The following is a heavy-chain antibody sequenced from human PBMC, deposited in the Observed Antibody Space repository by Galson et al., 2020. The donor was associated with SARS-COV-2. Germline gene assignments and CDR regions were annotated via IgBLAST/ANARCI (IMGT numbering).Heavy chain of an antibody. CDR2: IFSNDEK. V-gene: IGHV2-26*01. CDR3: ARFVVVCSGGSCYNLFDY. Sequence: SGPTLVKPTETLTLTCTVSGFSLSNARMGVSWIRQPPGKALEWLAHIFSNDEKSYSTSLKSRLTISKDTSKSQVVLTMTNMDPVDTATYYCARFVVVCSGGSCYNLFDYWGQGTMVPFSS. CDR1: GFSLSNARMG. J-gene: IGHJ4*02. D-gene: IGHD2-15*01.